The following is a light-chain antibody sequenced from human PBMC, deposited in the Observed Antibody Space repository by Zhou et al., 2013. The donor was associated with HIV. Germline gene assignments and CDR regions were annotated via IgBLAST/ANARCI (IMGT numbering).Light chain of an antibody. Sequence: VLTQSPATLSLSPGERATLSCGASQSVRSSYLAWYQQKPGQAPSLLIYAASTRATDVPARFSGSGSGTDFTLTISSLQSEDFAVYYCQQYNNWPPWTFGQGTKVEIK. V-gene: IGKV3-15*01. CDR3: QQYNNWPPWT. CDR1: QSVRSSY. CDR2: AAS. J-gene: IGKJ1*01.